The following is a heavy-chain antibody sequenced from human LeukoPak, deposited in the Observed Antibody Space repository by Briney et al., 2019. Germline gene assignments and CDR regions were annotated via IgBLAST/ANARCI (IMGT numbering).Heavy chain of an antibody. CDR1: GYTFTVYY. V-gene: IGHV1-2*06. CDR3: ARYSGYDEPFEY. Sequence: ASVKVSCKASGYTFTVYYMHWVRQAPGQGLEWMGRINPNSGGTSYAQKFQGRVTMTRDTSVTTAYMELSRLRSDDTAVYYCARYSGYDEPFEYWGQGTLVTVSS. CDR2: INPNSGGT. D-gene: IGHD5-12*01. J-gene: IGHJ4*02.